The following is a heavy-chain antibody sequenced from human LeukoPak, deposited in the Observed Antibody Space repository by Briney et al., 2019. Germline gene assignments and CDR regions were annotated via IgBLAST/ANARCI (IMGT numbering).Heavy chain of an antibody. J-gene: IGHJ4*02. Sequence: SETLSLTCTVSSASITNYYWSWNRQPPGKGLEYIGHIYYTGTTDYNPSLKSRVTMSVDTSKNQFSLSLISVTASDTAVYFCAGAPNQHYFDYWGQGTLVAVSS. V-gene: IGHV4-59*01. CDR2: IYYTGTT. CDR1: SASITNYY. CDR3: AGAPNQHYFDY.